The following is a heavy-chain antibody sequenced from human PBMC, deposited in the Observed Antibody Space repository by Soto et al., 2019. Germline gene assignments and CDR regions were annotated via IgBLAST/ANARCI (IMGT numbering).Heavy chain of an antibody. CDR1: GFTFSSYG. J-gene: IGHJ4*02. CDR2: ISYDGSNK. Sequence: GGSLRLSCAASGFTFSSYGMHWVRQAPGKGLEWVAVISYDGSNKYYADSVKGRFTISRDNSKNTLYLQMNSLRAEDTAVYYCAKDYRLRYFDWSFDYWVQGTLVTVSS. V-gene: IGHV3-30*18. CDR3: AKDYRLRYFDWSFDY. D-gene: IGHD3-9*01.